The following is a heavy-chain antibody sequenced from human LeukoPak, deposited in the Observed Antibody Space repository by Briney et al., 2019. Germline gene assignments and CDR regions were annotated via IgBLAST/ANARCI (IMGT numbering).Heavy chain of an antibody. J-gene: IGHJ4*02. CDR2: IYHSGST. Sequence: SETLSLTCAVSGYSISSGYSWGWIRQPPGKGLEWIANIYHSGSTYYNPSLKSRVTISVDTSKNQFSLRLSSVTAADTAVYYCARLKVVVISIDYWGQGTLVTVSS. D-gene: IGHD3-22*01. V-gene: IGHV4-38-2*01. CDR3: ARLKVVVISIDY. CDR1: GYSISSGYS.